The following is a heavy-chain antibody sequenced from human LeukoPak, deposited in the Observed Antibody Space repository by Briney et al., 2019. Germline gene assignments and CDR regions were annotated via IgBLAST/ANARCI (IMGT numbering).Heavy chain of an antibody. CDR2: TNTSGST. CDR1: GGSISNYY. CDR3: ARSRGTTLVTRFDY. J-gene: IGHJ4*02. D-gene: IGHD5-18*01. V-gene: IGHV4-4*07. Sequence: PSETLSLTCTVSGGSISNYYWSWIRQPAGKGLEWIGRTNTSGSTDYNPSLKSRVTMSVDTSRNQFSLKLSSLTAADTAVYYCARSRGTTLVTRFDYWGQGTLVTVSS.